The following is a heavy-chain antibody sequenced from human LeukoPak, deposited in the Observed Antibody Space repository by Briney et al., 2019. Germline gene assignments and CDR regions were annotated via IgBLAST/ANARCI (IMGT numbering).Heavy chain of an antibody. V-gene: IGHV4-30-2*01. CDR1: GGSISSGGYY. CDR3: ARVGWNYLFDY. CDR2: IYHSGST. J-gene: IGHJ4*02. Sequence: SETLFLTCTVSGGSISSGGYYWSWIRQPPGKGLEWIGYIYHSGSTYYNPSLKSRVTISVDRSKNQFSLKLSSVTAADTAVYYCARVGWNYLFDYWGQGTLVTVSS. D-gene: IGHD1-7*01.